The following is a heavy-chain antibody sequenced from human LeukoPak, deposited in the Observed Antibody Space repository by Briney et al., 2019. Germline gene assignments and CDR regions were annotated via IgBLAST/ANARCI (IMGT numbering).Heavy chain of an antibody. CDR3: ARGGTGGYCTNGVCVDY. J-gene: IGHJ4*02. Sequence: PGGSMRLSCAASGFTFSSYSMNWVRQAPGKGLEWVSSISSSSSYIYYAESVKGRFTISRDNAKNSLYLQMNSLRAEDTALYYCARGGTGGYCTNGVCVDYWGQGTLVTVSS. D-gene: IGHD2-8*01. CDR2: ISSSSSYI. CDR1: GFTFSSYS. V-gene: IGHV3-21*04.